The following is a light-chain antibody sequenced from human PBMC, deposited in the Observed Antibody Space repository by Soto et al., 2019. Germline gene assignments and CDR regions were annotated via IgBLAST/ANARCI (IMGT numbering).Light chain of an antibody. CDR3: QQYNSFPT. Sequence: DIQMTQSPSTLSASVGDRDTITCRASQSISSWLAWYQQKPGKAPKLLIYKASSLESGVPSRFSGSGSGTEFTLTISSLQPDDLATYYCQQYNSFPTFGQGTKVEIK. V-gene: IGKV1-5*03. CDR1: QSISSW. CDR2: KAS. J-gene: IGKJ1*01.